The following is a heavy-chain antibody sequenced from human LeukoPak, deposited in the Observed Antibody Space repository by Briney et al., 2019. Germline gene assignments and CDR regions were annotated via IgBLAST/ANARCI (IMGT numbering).Heavy chain of an antibody. Sequence: SVTVSCKASGGTFSSYAISWVRQAPGQGLEWMGGIIPIFGTANYAQKFQGRVTITADESTSTAYMELSSLRAEDTAVYYCAKDLSSRRSFDYWGQGTLVTVSS. CDR2: IIPIFGTA. D-gene: IGHD2/OR15-2a*01. CDR3: AKDLSSRRSFDY. CDR1: GGTFSSYA. V-gene: IGHV1-69*13. J-gene: IGHJ4*02.